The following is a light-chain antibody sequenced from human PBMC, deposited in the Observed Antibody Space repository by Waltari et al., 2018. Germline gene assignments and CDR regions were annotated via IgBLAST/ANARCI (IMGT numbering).Light chain of an antibody. CDR2: ESS. CDR1: QTISTW. V-gene: IGKV1-5*01. Sequence: IQMTQSPSTLSASVGDRVTITCRASQTISTWLAWYQHKPGQAPKLLIYESSTIQSGVPSRFSGSGSGTEFSLTISTLQPDDFATYYCQQYQTFRTFGRGTRVELK. J-gene: IGKJ1*01. CDR3: QQYQTFRT.